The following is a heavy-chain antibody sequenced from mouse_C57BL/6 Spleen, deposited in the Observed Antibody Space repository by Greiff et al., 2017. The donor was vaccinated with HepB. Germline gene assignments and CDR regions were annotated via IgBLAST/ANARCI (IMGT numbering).Heavy chain of an antibody. CDR1: GYTFTDYY. Sequence: VQRVESGAELVRPGASVKLSCKASGYTFTDYYINWVKQRPGQGLEWIARIYPGSGNTYYNEKFKGKATLTAEKSSSTAYMQLSSLTSEDSAVYFCARGGPYAMDYWGQGTSVTVSS. V-gene: IGHV1-76*01. J-gene: IGHJ4*01. CDR2: IYPGSGNT. CDR3: ARGGPYAMDY. D-gene: IGHD1-1*02.